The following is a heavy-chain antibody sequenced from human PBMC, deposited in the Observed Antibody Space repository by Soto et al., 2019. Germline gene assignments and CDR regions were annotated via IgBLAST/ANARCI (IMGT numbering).Heavy chain of an antibody. J-gene: IGHJ4*02. D-gene: IGHD5-12*01. CDR1: GGTFSTST. CDR2: IIPIFGTG. CDR3: VRDAPIGSVFSGYDAIDS. Sequence: QVQLEQSGTEVKKPGSSVKVSCKASGGTFSTSTFTWVRQAPGQGLEWMGRIIPIFGTGDYAPKFQGRVLITADKFTRTVYMELSGLKAEDTAVFFCVRDAPIGSVFSGYDAIDSWGQGTLVTVSS. V-gene: IGHV1-69*08.